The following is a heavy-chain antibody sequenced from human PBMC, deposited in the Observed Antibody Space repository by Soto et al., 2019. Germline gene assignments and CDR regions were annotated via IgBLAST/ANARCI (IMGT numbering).Heavy chain of an antibody. Sequence: SETLSLTCAVSGYSISSGYYWGWIRQPPGKGLEWIGSIYHSGSTYYNPSLKSRVTISVDTSKNQFSLKLSSVTAADTAVYYCARSITMIVVVPGAFDIWGQGTMVTVSS. J-gene: IGHJ3*02. V-gene: IGHV4-38-2*01. CDR3: ARSITMIVVVPGAFDI. CDR2: IYHSGST. D-gene: IGHD3-22*01. CDR1: GYSISSGYY.